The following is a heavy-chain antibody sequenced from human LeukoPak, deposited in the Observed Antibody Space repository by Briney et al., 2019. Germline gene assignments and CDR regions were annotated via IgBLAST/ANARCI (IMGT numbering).Heavy chain of an antibody. D-gene: IGHD2-2*01. CDR1: GGSISSYY. CDR2: IYYSGST. Sequence: SETLSLTCTVSGGSISSYYWSWIRQPPGKGLEWIGYIYYSGSTSYNPSLKSRVTISVDTSKNQFSLKLSSVTAADTAVYYCARDQGYCSSTSCAFDIWGQGTMVTVSS. V-gene: IGHV4-59*01. CDR3: ARDQGYCSSTSCAFDI. J-gene: IGHJ3*02.